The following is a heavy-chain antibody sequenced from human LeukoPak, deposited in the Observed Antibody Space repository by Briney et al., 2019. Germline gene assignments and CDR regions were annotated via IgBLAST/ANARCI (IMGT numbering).Heavy chain of an antibody. D-gene: IGHD5-24*01. V-gene: IGHV1-2*02. Sequence: GASVKVSCKTSGYSFIAYYIHWVRQAPGQGLEWMGWINPKTGDTRYAQKLRGRATMTRDTSVSTVYMDLSGLRSDDTAVYFCARDGYRNELDYWGRGTLVTVSS. CDR3: ARDGYRNELDY. CDR2: INPKTGDT. CDR1: GYSFIAYY. J-gene: IGHJ4*02.